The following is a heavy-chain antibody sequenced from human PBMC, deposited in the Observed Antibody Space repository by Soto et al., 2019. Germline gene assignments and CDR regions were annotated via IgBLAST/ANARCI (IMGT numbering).Heavy chain of an antibody. J-gene: IGHJ3*02. Sequence: SQSLSLTCAISGDSASSNSAAWNWIRQSPSRGLEWLGRTYYRSKWYNDYAVSVKSRITINPDTSKNQFSLQLNSVTPEDTAVYYCARDPSAQRWLQPSAFDIWGHGTMVTVSS. CDR1: GDSASSNSAA. CDR3: ARDPSAQRWLQPSAFDI. CDR2: TYYRSKWYN. D-gene: IGHD5-12*01. V-gene: IGHV6-1*01.